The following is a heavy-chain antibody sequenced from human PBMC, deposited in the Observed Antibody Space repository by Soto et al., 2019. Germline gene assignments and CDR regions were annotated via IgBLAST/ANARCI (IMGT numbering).Heavy chain of an antibody. Sequence: SETLSLTCTVSGGSVSSGSYYWSWIRQPPGKGLEWIGYIYYSGSTNYNPSLKSRVTISVDTSKNQFSLKLSSVTAADTAVYYCAREPYCGGDCPTNYCYYGMDVWGQGTTVTVSS. D-gene: IGHD2-21*02. CDR2: IYYSGST. CDR1: GGSVSSGSYY. V-gene: IGHV4-61*01. CDR3: AREPYCGGDCPTNYCYYGMDV. J-gene: IGHJ6*02.